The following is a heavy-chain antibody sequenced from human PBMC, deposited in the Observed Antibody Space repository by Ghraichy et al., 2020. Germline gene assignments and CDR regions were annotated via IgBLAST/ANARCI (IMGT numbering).Heavy chain of an antibody. CDR1: GFTFSNYE. V-gene: IGHV3-7*01. Sequence: GGSLRLSCGVSGFTFSNYEMTWVRQAPGKGLEWVANIKEDGSDKRYEDSVRGRFTISRDNAKNSVYLQLNNLRIEDTAVYYCARKYSPIDYWGQGTLVTVSS. J-gene: IGHJ4*02. CDR3: ARKYSPIDY. D-gene: IGHD4-11*01. CDR2: IKEDGSDK.